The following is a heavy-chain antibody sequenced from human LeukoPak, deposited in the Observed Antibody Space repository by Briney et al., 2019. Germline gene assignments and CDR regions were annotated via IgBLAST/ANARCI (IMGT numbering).Heavy chain of an antibody. CDR3: ARVAGDLCRLDV. CDR2: IWYDGSNK. J-gene: IGHJ6*02. D-gene: IGHD3-16*01. V-gene: IGHV3-33*01. CDR1: GFTFRNYG. Sequence: TGGSLRLSCAASGFTFRNYGMHWVRQAPGKGLEWVAVIWYDGSNKYYADSVKGRFTISRDDSKNTLYLQMNSLRAEDTAVYYCARVAGDLCRLDVWGLGSTVTVSS.